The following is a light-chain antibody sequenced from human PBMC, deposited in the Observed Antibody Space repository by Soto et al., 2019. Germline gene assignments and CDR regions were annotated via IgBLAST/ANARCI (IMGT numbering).Light chain of an antibody. CDR2: TAS. V-gene: IGKV1-27*01. CDR1: QDIGIY. J-gene: IGKJ1*01. CDR3: QINVGAPRT. Sequence: DIQMTQSPSSLSASVGDRVTITCRASQDIGIYLAWYQQKSGRVPKLLIYTASTLQSGVPSRFSGSGSGTDFTLTISSQQPEDVATYFCQINVGAPRTFGQGTKVDIK.